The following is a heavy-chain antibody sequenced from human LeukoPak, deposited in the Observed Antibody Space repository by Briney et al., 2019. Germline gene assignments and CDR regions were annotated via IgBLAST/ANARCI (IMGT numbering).Heavy chain of an antibody. Sequence: GGSLRLSCAASGFTFNTAWMTWGRQAPGKGLESVGRIKSKTDGATTDYAAPVKGRFTISRDDSKNTLYLQMNSLKSEDTAVYYCTSRTRYYYGMDVWGQGTTVTVS. D-gene: IGHD3-16*02. CDR3: TSRTRYYYGMDV. CDR2: IKSKTDGATT. J-gene: IGHJ6*02. CDR1: GFTFNTAW. V-gene: IGHV3-15*01.